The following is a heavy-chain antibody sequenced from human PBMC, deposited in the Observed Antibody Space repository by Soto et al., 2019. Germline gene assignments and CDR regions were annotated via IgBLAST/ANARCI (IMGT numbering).Heavy chain of an antibody. V-gene: IGHV1-18*01. Sequence: ASVKVSWKASGYSFTNDVVSWGRQAPGRGLEWMGWINVYNGNTKYAQKVQGRVTMTTDTSTSTAYMELRSLRSDDTAVYYCARGVGSGSYYNQYNWFDPWGQGTLVTVSS. J-gene: IGHJ5*02. CDR1: GYSFTNDV. CDR2: INVYNGNT. D-gene: IGHD3-10*01. CDR3: ARGVGSGSYYNQYNWFDP.